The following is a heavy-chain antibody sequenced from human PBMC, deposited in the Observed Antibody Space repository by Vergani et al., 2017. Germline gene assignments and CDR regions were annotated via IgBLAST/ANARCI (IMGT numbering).Heavy chain of an antibody. V-gene: IGHV4-59*01. CDR3: ARDRRYCSGGSCYSTYYYYGMDV. J-gene: IGHJ6*02. Sequence: QVQLQESGPGLVKPSETLSLTCTVSGGSISSYYWSWIRQPPGKGLEWIGYIYYSGSTNYNPSLTSRVTISVDTSKNQFSLKLGSVTAADTAVYYCARDRRYCSGGSCYSTYYYYGMDVWGQGTTVTVSS. CDR1: GGSISSYY. D-gene: IGHD2-15*01. CDR2: IYYSGST.